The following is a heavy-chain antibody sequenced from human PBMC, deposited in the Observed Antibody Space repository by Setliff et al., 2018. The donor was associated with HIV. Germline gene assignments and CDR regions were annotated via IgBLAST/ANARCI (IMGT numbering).Heavy chain of an antibody. CDR3: AKDYGDGHNWGAFDI. J-gene: IGHJ3*02. CDR1: GFTFSSYW. D-gene: IGHD1-1*01. Sequence: GGSLRLSCAASGFTFSSYWVHWVRQAPGKGLVWVSRIPGDGSTTTYADFVKGRFTISRDNTKNFVFLEMTNLRPEDTALYFCAKDYGDGHNWGAFDISGQGTMVTVSS. V-gene: IGHV3-74*01. CDR2: IPGDGSTT.